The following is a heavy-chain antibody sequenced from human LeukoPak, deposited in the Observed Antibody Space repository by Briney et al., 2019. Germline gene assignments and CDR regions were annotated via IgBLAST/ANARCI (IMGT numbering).Heavy chain of an antibody. D-gene: IGHD5-24*01. Sequence: GASVKVSCKASGYDLTSYNLNWVRQAPGQGLEWMGWIGGYNINIENAQEFHGRGTMTTDRAKTTAYMELGSLTSDDTATYYRARGLGDGYSLDYYYMDVWGQGTTVIVSS. J-gene: IGHJ6*03. V-gene: IGHV1-18*01. CDR2: IGGYNINI. CDR3: ARGLGDGYSLDYYYMDV. CDR1: GYDLTSYN.